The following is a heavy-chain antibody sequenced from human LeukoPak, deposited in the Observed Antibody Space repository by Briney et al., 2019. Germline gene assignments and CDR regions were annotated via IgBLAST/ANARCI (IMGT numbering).Heavy chain of an antibody. D-gene: IGHD3-9*01. V-gene: IGHV3-7*03. J-gene: IGHJ3*02. CDR1: GFTFDDYT. Sequence: GGSLRLSCAASGFTFDDYTMHWVRQAPGKGLEWVANIKQDGSEKYYVDSVKGRFTISRDNAKNSLYLQMNSLRAEDTAVYYCARHRLHPRYFDWNDAFDIWGQGTMVTVSS. CDR3: ARHRLHPRYFDWNDAFDI. CDR2: IKQDGSEK.